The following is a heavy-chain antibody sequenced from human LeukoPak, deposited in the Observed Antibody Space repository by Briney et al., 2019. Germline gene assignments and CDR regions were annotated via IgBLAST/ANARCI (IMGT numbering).Heavy chain of an antibody. Sequence: ASVKVSCKASGYTFTSYYMHWVRQAPGKGLEWMGGFDPEDGETIYAQKFQGRVTMTEDTSTDTAYMELSSLRSEDTAMYYCATDISGDILTVGAFDIWGQGTMVTVSS. V-gene: IGHV1-24*01. CDR2: FDPEDGET. D-gene: IGHD3-9*01. CDR3: ATDISGDILTVGAFDI. CDR1: GYTFTSYY. J-gene: IGHJ3*02.